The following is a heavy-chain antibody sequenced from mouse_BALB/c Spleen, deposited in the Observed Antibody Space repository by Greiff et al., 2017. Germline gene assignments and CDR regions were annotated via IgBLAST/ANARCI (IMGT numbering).Heavy chain of an antibody. CDR1: GFSLTSYG. D-gene: IGHD1-2*01. CDR2: IWSGGST. J-gene: IGHJ3*01. CDR3: ARSSLYGRFAY. V-gene: IGHV2-2*02. Sequence: VQLQQSGPGLVQPSQSLSITCTVSGFSLTSYGVHWVRQSPGKGLEWLGVIWSGGSTDYNAAFISRLSISKDNSKSQVFFKMNSLQANDTAIYYCARSSLYGRFAYWGQGTLVTVSA.